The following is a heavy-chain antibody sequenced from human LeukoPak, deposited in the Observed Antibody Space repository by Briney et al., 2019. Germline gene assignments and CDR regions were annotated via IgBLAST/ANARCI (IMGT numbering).Heavy chain of an antibody. CDR1: GYTFTGYY. CDR3: ARGYDFLSGYPPPGWFDP. CDR2: INPNSGGT. D-gene: IGHD3-3*01. J-gene: IGHJ5*02. Sequence: GASAKVSCKASGYTFTGYYMHWVRQAPGHGLEWMGSINPNSGGTNYEQKFQGRVTMTRGTSISTAYMEMNRLRSDDTAVYYCARGYDFLSGYPPPGWFDPWGQGTLVTVSS. V-gene: IGHV1-2*02.